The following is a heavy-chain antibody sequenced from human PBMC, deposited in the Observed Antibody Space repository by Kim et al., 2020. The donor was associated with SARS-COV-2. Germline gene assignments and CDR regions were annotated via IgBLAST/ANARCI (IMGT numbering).Heavy chain of an antibody. V-gene: IGHV3-23*01. Sequence: GGTTHYADSVMGRFTISRDIAKNTLYMQNNSLRAENTAIYYCAKDHSMGSCGQGTLVTVSS. D-gene: IGHD4-4*01. CDR2: GGTT. J-gene: IGHJ5*01. CDR3: AKDHSMGS.